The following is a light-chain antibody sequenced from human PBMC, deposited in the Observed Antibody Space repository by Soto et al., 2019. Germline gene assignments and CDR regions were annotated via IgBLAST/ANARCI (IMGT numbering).Light chain of an antibody. CDR2: GAS. CDR1: QSVSSNY. V-gene: IGKV3-20*01. Sequence: EIVLTQSPGTLYLSPGERATLSCRASQSVSSNYLAWYQQKPGQAPRILIYGASTRATGVPDRFSGSGSGTDFTLTISRLEPEDFAVYYCQQYGTSPRYTFGQGTKLETK. CDR3: QQYGTSPRYT. J-gene: IGKJ2*01.